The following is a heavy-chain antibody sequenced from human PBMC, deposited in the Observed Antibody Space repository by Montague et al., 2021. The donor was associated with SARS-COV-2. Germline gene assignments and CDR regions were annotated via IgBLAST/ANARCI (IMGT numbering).Heavy chain of an antibody. CDR3: ARAWRYGDYSGVHFAP. J-gene: IGHJ5*02. Sequence: SETLFLTCTVSGGSISTTNYYWAWITQPPGRGLMWFGSLNNSDNTYYNPSLESRLTMSVDTSKNQFSLKLKSVTAADAAVYHCARAWRYGDYSGVHFAPWGQGTLVTVSS. CDR2: LNNSDNT. D-gene: IGHD4-17*01. V-gene: IGHV4-39*07. CDR1: GGSISTTNYY.